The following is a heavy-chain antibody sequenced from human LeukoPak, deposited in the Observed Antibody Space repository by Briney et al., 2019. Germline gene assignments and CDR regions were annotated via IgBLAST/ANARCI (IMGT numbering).Heavy chain of an antibody. CDR1: GGSFSGFY. V-gene: IGHV4-34*01. D-gene: IGHD6-13*01. CDR2: INHSGST. CDR3: ARGSQQAFDI. J-gene: IGHJ3*02. Sequence: SETLSLTCAVYGGSFSGFYWSWIRQPPGEGLEWIGEINHSGSTNYNPSLKSRVTISVDTSKNQFSLKLSSVTAADTAVYYCARGSQQAFDIWGQGTMVTVSS.